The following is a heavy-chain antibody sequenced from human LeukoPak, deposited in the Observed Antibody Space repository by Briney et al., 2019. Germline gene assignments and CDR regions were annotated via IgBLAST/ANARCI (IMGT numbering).Heavy chain of an antibody. D-gene: IGHD4-23*01. CDR3: AETVVKSGVWWSDP. CDR1: GGSISSYY. V-gene: IGHV4-59*01. CDR2: IYYSGST. Sequence: PSETLSLTCTVSGGSISSYYWSWIRQPPGKGLEWIGYIYYSGSTNYNPSLKSRVTISVDTSKNQFSLKLSSVTAADTGVYYCAETVVKSGVWWSDPWGQGTWSPSPQ. J-gene: IGHJ5*02.